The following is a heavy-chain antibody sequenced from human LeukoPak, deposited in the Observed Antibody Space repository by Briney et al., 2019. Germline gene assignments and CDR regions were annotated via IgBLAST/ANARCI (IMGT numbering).Heavy chain of an antibody. CDR1: GFTFNSYW. D-gene: IGHD3-10*01. V-gene: IGHV3-7*04. CDR3: ARDGYGTGSHDY. Sequence: PGGSVRLSCAASGFTFNSYWLSWVRQAPGKGLEWVANIKEDGSHQHYVDSVKGRFTISRDNAKNSLYVQMNRLRAEDTAVYYCARDGYGTGSHDYWGQGNLLTVPS. CDR2: IKEDGSHQ. J-gene: IGHJ4*01.